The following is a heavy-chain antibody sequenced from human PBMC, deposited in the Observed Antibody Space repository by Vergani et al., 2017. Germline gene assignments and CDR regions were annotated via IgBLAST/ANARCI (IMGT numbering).Heavy chain of an antibody. V-gene: IGHV5-51*01. J-gene: IGHJ4*02. Sequence: EVQLVQSGAEVKKPGESLKISCKGSGYSFTSYWIGWVRQMPGKGLEWMGIIYPGDSDTRYSPSFPGQVTISADKSISTAYLQWSSLKASDTAMYYCARHQYPGYCSGGSCYVGGIDYWGQGTLVTVSS. D-gene: IGHD2-15*01. CDR3: ARHQYPGYCSGGSCYVGGIDY. CDR1: GYSFTSYW. CDR2: IYPGDSDT.